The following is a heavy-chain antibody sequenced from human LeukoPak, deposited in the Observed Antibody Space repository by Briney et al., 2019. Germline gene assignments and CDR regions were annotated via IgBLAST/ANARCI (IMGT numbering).Heavy chain of an antibody. CDR3: ARQRIAVAATDY. D-gene: IGHD6-19*01. CDR1: GGSISSYY. Sequence: PSETLSLTCTVSGGSISSYYWSWIRQPPGKGLEWIAYIYYSGSTNYNPSLKSRVTISVDTSKNQFSLKLSSVTAADTAVYYCARQRIAVAATDYWGQGTLVTVSS. CDR2: IYYSGST. V-gene: IGHV4-59*08. J-gene: IGHJ4*02.